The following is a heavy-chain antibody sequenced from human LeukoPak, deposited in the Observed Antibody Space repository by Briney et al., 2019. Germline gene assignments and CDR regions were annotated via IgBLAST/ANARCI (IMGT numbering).Heavy chain of an antibody. CDR2: INSDGSIT. Sequence: GGSLRLSCAASGFTFTTYWMHWDRQAPGKGLVWVSHINSDGSITSYADSVKGRFTISRDNAKNTLYLQMNSLRVEDTAIYYCFREGGDWGQGTLVTVSS. J-gene: IGHJ4*02. D-gene: IGHD3-10*01. CDR1: GFTFTTYW. CDR3: FREGGD. V-gene: IGHV3-74*01.